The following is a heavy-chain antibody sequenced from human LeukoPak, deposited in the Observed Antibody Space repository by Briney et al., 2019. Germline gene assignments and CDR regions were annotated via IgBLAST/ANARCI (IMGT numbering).Heavy chain of an antibody. Sequence: GRSLRLSCAASGFIFSSYAMHWVRQAPGKGLEWVAVISYDESNKYYADSVKGRFTVSRDNAKNTLYLQVNNLRAEDTAVYYCARGPNSNWSGLDFWGQGPLLTVSS. V-gene: IGHV3-30*04. D-gene: IGHD6-6*01. CDR3: ARGPNSNWSGLDF. J-gene: IGHJ4*02. CDR1: GFIFSSYA. CDR2: ISYDESNK.